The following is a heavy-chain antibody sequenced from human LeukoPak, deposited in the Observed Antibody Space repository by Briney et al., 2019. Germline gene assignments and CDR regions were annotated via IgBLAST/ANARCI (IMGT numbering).Heavy chain of an antibody. V-gene: IGHV4-30-2*01. D-gene: IGHD6-13*01. CDR3: ARADTHHTYSSSWHFDY. CDR1: GGSISSGDYS. CDR2: IYHSEST. Sequence: SQTLSLTCAVSGGSISSGDYSWSWIRQPPGKGLEWIGYIYHSESTYYNPSLKRRVTISVDRSKNQFSLQLSSVTAADTAVYYCARADTHHTYSSSWHFDYWGQGTLVTVSS. J-gene: IGHJ4*02.